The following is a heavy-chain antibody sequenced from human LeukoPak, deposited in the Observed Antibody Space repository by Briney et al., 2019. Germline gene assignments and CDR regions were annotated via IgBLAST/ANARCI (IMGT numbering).Heavy chain of an antibody. J-gene: IGHJ6*02. CDR1: GFTFSTYV. V-gene: IGHV3-23*01. CDR3: ARDSINCSSTSCYRYYYYGMDV. CDR2: LSGSGGST. D-gene: IGHD2-2*02. Sequence: GGSLRLSCAASGFTFSTYVMGWVRQAPGKGLEWVSALSGSGGSTYYADSVKGRFTISRDNSKNTLYLQMNSLRAEDTAVYYCARDSINCSSTSCYRYYYYGMDVWGQGTTVTVSS.